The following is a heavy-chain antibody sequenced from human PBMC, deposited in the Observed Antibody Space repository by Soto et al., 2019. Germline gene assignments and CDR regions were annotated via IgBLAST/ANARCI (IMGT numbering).Heavy chain of an antibody. J-gene: IGHJ4*02. Sequence: ASVKVSCKASGYTFTSYGISWVRQAPGQGPEWMGWISAYNGNTNYAQKLQGRVTMTTDTSTSTAYMELRSLRSDDTAVYYCARDRLLGPPGYFDYWGQGTLVTVSS. CDR1: GYTFTSYG. CDR2: ISAYNGNT. CDR3: ARDRLLGPPGYFDY. D-gene: IGHD3-16*01. V-gene: IGHV1-18*01.